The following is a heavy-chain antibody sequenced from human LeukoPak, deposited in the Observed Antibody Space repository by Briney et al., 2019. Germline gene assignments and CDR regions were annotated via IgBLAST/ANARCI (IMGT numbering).Heavy chain of an antibody. CDR3: ARDQEGFDY. J-gene: IGHJ4*02. CDR2: FDPEDGET. CDR1: GYTLTELS. V-gene: IGHV1-24*01. Sequence: ASVKVSCKVSGYTLTELSMHWVRQAPGKGLEWMGGFDPEDGETIYAQKFQGRVTITADESTSTAYMELSSLRSEDTAVYYCARDQEGFDYWGQGTLVTVSS.